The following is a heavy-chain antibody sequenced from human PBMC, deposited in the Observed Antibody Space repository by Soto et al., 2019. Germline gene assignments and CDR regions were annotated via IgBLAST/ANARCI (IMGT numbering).Heavy chain of an antibody. CDR2: FDPENGET. V-gene: IGHV1-24*01. CDR3: ATSIAVAGAHDAFDI. Sequence: ASVKVSCKVSGYTLTELSMHWVRQAPGKGLEWMGGFDPENGETIYAQKFQGRVTMTEDTSTSTAYMELSRLRSDDTAVYYCATSIAVAGAHDAFDIWGQGTMVTVSS. J-gene: IGHJ3*02. CDR1: GYTLTELS. D-gene: IGHD6-19*01.